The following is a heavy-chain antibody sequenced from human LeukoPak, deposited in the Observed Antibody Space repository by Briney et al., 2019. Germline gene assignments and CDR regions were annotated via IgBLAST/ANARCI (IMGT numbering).Heavy chain of an antibody. Sequence: GGSLRLSCAASGFTFSSYGMHWVRQAPGKGLEWVAVIWDDGSNKYYPDSVKGRFTISRDNSKNTLYLQMNSLRVEDTAVYYCARGDGFMIRDWGQGTLVTVSS. D-gene: IGHD3-10*01. CDR2: IWDDGSNK. CDR1: GFTFSSYG. CDR3: ARGDGFMIRD. V-gene: IGHV3-33*01. J-gene: IGHJ4*02.